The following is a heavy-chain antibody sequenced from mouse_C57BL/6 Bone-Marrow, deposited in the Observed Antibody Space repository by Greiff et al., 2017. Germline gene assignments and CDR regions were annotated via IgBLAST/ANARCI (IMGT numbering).Heavy chain of an antibody. V-gene: IGHV5-12*01. CDR1: GFTFSDYY. D-gene: IGHD2-4*01. CDR3: ARHTDDYDGFAY. CDR2: ISNGGGST. J-gene: IGHJ3*01. Sequence: EVQGVESGGGLVQPGGSLKLSCAASGFTFSDYYMYWVRQTPEKRLEWVAYISNGGGSTYYPDTVKGRFTISRDNAKNTLYLQMSRLKSEDTAMYYCARHTDDYDGFAYWGQGTLVTVSA.